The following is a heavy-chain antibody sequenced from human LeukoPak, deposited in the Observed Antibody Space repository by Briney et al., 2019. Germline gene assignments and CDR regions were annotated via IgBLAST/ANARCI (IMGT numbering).Heavy chain of an antibody. CDR3: AKDATPKLNYYMDV. V-gene: IGHV3-30*02. J-gene: IGHJ6*03. D-gene: IGHD2-15*01. CDR1: GFTFSSYG. Sequence: QAGGSLRLSCAASGFTFSSYGMHWVRQAPGKGLEWVAFIRYDGSNKYYADSVKGRFTISRDNSKNTLYLQMNSLRAEDTAVYYCAKDATPKLNYYMDVWGKGTTVTISS. CDR2: IRYDGSNK.